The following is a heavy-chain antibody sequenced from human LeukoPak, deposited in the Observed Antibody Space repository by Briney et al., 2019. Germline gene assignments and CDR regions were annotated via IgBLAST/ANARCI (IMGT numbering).Heavy chain of an antibody. J-gene: IGHJ4*02. Sequence: GGSLRLSCAASGFTFSSYAMSWVRQAPGKGLEWVSAISGSGGSTYYADSVKGRFTISRDNSKNTLYLQMNSLRAEDTAVYYCANGGPTRYCGGDCYFMADYWGQGTLVTVSS. CDR3: ANGGPTRYCGGDCYFMADY. V-gene: IGHV3-23*01. CDR2: ISGSGGST. CDR1: GFTFSSYA. D-gene: IGHD2-21*02.